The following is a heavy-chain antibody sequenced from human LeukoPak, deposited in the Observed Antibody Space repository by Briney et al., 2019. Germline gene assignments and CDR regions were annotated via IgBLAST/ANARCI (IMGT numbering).Heavy chain of an antibody. CDR1: GGTFSSYG. V-gene: IGHV1-69*05. CDR2: IIPIFGTA. Sequence: SVKVSCKASGGTFSSYGISWVRQAPGQGLEWMGRIIPIFGTANYAQKFQGRLTITTDESTGTAYMELSSLGSEDTAVYYCAREGDYGDYASDCWGQGTLVTVPS. CDR3: AREGDYGDYASDC. D-gene: IGHD4-17*01. J-gene: IGHJ4*02.